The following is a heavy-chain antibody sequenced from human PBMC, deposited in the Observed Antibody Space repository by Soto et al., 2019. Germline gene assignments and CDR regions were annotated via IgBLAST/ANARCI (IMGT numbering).Heavy chain of an antibody. J-gene: IGHJ4*02. D-gene: IGHD3-16*02. CDR3: ARFSLGSYRLIPSGFFDY. V-gene: IGHV4-34*01. CDR1: GGSFSGYY. Sequence: SETLSLTCAVYGGSFSGYYWSWIRQPPGKGLEWIGEINHSGSTNYNPSLKSRVTISVDTSKNQFSLKLSSVTAADTAVYYCARFSLGSYRLIPSGFFDYWGQGTLVTVSS. CDR2: INHSGST.